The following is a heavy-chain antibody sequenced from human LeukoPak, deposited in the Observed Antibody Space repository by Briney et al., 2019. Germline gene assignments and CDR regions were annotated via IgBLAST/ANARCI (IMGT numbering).Heavy chain of an antibody. Sequence: PGGSLRLSCAASGFTFSDYYMSWIRQAPGKGLEWVSYISSSGSTIYYADSVKGRFTISRDNAKNSLYLQMNSLRAEDTAVYYCARLGGVEQWLARFRAEDAFDIWGQGTMVTVSS. D-gene: IGHD6-19*01. CDR2: ISSSGSTI. J-gene: IGHJ3*02. V-gene: IGHV3-11*04. CDR1: GFTFSDYY. CDR3: ARLGGVEQWLARFRAEDAFDI.